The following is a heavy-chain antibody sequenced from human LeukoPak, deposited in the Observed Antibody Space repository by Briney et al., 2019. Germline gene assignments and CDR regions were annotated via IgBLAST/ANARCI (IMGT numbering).Heavy chain of an antibody. CDR3: ARAISGSYTTFDY. CDR2: INPNSGGT. D-gene: IGHD3-10*01. CDR1: GYTFTVYY. V-gene: IGHV1-2*02. Sequence: GASVTVSFKASGYTFTVYYMHWVRQAPGQGLEWMGWINPNSGGTNYAQKFQGRVTMTRDTSISTAYMELSRLRSDDTAVYYCARAISGSYTTFDYWGQGTLVTVSS. J-gene: IGHJ4*02.